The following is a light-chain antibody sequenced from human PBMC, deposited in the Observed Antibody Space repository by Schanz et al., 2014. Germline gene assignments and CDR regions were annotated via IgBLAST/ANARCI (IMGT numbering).Light chain of an antibody. V-gene: IGLV2-14*03. CDR1: SSDVGGYNS. J-gene: IGLJ3*02. CDR2: DVS. CDR3: SSATSSSTLQV. Sequence: QSALTQPASVSGSPGQSIIISCTGTSSDVGGYNSVSWYQQHPGKAPHLIIYDVSHRPSGVSNRFSGSKSGNTASLTVSGIQAEDEADYYCSSATSSSTLQVFGGGTKLTVL.